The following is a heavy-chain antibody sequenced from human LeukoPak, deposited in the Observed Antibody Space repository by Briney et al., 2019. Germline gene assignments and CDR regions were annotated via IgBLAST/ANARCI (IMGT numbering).Heavy chain of an antibody. CDR2: IHSSGNT. D-gene: IGHD4-23*01. CDR1: GGFISNYY. V-gene: IGHV4-4*07. J-gene: IGHJ4*02. Sequence: SETLSLTCTVSGGFISNYYWSWIRQPAGKELEWIGRIHSSGNTLHNHSLKSRVSMSVDTSKNQFSLRLTSATAADTAVYYFARGPSHGGTYFESWGQGTLVTVSS. CDR3: ARGPSHGGTYFES.